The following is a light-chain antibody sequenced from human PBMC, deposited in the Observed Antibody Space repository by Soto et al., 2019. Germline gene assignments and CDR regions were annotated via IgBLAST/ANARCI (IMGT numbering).Light chain of an antibody. Sequence: ETVMTQSPATLSVSPGERVTLSCRASQSINSNLAWYQQRAGQAPRVLIYDASTRATAVPARFSGSGSGTEFTLTISSLQSEDFAVYYCQQYNNWPPDYTFGQGTKLEIK. CDR2: DAS. CDR3: QQYNNWPPDYT. CDR1: QSINSN. V-gene: IGKV3-15*01. J-gene: IGKJ2*01.